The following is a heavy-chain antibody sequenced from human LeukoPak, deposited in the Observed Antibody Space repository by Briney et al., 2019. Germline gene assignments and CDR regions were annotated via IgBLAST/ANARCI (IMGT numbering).Heavy chain of an antibody. V-gene: IGHV4-4*07. Sequence: PSATLSLTCTVSGGSISSYYWSWIRQPAGKGLEWIGRIYTSGSTNYNPSLKSRVTMSVDTSKNQFSLKLSSVTAADTAVYYCASERIQYRFEYSSSHDFEYFQHWGQGTLVTVSS. CDR2: IYTSGST. D-gene: IGHD6-6*01. J-gene: IGHJ1*01. CDR1: GGSISSYY. CDR3: ASERIQYRFEYSSSHDFEYFQH.